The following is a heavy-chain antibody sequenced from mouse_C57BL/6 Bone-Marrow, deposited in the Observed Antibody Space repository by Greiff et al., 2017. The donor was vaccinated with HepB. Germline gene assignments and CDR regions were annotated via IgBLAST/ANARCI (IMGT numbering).Heavy chain of an antibody. V-gene: IGHV1-72*01. CDR3: VSSYDGYPAWFAY. J-gene: IGHJ3*01. CDR1: GYTFTSYW. D-gene: IGHD2-3*01. Sequence: VQLQQPGAELVKPGASVKLSCKASGYTFTSYWMHWVKQRPGRGLEWIGSIDPNSGGTKYNEKFKSKATLTVDKPSSTAYMQLSSLTSEDSAVYYCVSSYDGYPAWFAYWGQGTLVTVSA. CDR2: IDPNSGGT.